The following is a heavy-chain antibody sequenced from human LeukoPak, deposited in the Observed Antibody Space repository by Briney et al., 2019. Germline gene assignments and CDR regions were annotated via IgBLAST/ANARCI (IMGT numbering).Heavy chain of an antibody. Sequence: GGSLRLSCAASGFTFSDYYMSWVRQAPGKGLEWVANIKQDGSEKYYVDSVKGRFTISRDNAKNSLYLQMNSLRAEDTAVYYCAREPSYDSSGYYYPYYYYYYMDVWGKGTTVTISS. CDR2: IKQDGSEK. CDR1: GFTFSDYY. J-gene: IGHJ6*03. D-gene: IGHD3-22*01. V-gene: IGHV3-7*01. CDR3: AREPSYDSSGYYYPYYYYYYMDV.